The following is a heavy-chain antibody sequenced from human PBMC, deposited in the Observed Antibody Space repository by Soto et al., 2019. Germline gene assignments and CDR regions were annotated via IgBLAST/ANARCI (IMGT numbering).Heavy chain of an antibody. Sequence: ASVKVSCKASGYTFTSYGISWVRQAPGQGLEWMGWISAYNGNTNYAQKLQGRVTMTTDTSTSTAYMELRSLRSDDTAVYYCARDPVTTGLLFYYYYYIDVWAKGTTVTVSS. J-gene: IGHJ6*03. CDR1: GYTFTSYG. D-gene: IGHD4-17*01. CDR2: ISAYNGNT. V-gene: IGHV1-18*01. CDR3: ARDPVTTGLLFYYYYYIDV.